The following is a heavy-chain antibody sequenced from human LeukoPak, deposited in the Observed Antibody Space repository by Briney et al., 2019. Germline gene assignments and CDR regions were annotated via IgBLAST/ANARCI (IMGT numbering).Heavy chain of an antibody. Sequence: AGGSLRLSCAASGFTFSSYSMNWVRQAPGKGLEWVSSISSSSSYIYYADSVKGRFTISRDNAKNSLYLQMNSLRAEDTAVYSCARVKWELPRRMGYAFDIWGQGTMVTVSS. V-gene: IGHV3-21*01. CDR1: GFTFSSYS. CDR2: ISSSSSYI. J-gene: IGHJ3*02. D-gene: IGHD1-26*01. CDR3: ARVKWELPRRMGYAFDI.